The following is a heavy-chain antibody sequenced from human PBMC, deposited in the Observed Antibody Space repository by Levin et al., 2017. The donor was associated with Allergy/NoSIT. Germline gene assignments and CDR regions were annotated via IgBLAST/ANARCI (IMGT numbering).Heavy chain of an antibody. Sequence: HAGGSLRLSCAASGFTFSSYGMHWVRQAPGKGLEWVAVISSDGRKKFYADSVKGRFTISRDTSKNTLDLQMNSLRAEDTAVYYCANDVYGSSWYPLGNDAFEMWGQGTKVSVSS. CDR2: ISSDGRKK. CDR3: ANDVYGSSWYPLGNDAFEM. D-gene: IGHD6-13*01. J-gene: IGHJ3*02. V-gene: IGHV3-30*18. CDR1: GFTFSSYG.